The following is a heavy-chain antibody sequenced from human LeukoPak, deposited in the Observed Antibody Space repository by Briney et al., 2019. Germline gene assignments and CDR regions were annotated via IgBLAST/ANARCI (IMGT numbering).Heavy chain of an antibody. Sequence: GGSLRLSCAASGFAFSSYDMHWVRQATGKGLEWVSTIGTLDDTYAISRENAKNSLYLQMHSLRAGDTAVYYCARGLVVSGGSYYFDYWSQGTLVTVSS. CDR3: ARGLVVSGGSYYFDY. CDR1: GFAFSSYD. J-gene: IGHJ4*02. CDR2: IGTLDDT. D-gene: IGHD2-15*01. V-gene: IGHV3-13*01.